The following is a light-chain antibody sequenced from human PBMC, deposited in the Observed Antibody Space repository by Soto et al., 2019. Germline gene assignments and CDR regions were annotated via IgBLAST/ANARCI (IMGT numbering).Light chain of an antibody. CDR3: QQYGSSPPIT. V-gene: IGKV3-20*01. J-gene: IGKJ5*01. CDR2: GAS. Sequence: EIVLTQSPGTLSLSPGERATLSCRASQSVSSSYLAWYQQKPGQAPRLLIYGASSRATGIPDRFSGSGSGTDFTLTIIRLEPEAFAVYYCQQYGSSPPITFGQGTRLEIK. CDR1: QSVSSSY.